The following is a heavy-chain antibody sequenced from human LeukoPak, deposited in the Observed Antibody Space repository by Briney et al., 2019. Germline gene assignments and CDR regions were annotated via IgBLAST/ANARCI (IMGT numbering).Heavy chain of an antibody. CDR3: ARSYDYYFYMDV. CDR2: INPSGGST. J-gene: IGHJ6*03. Sequence: ASVKVSCKASGYTFSSYYMYWVRQAPGQGLEWMGIINPSGGSTSYAQKFQGRVTMTRDMSTSTVYMELSSLRSEDTAVYYCARSYDYYFYMDVWGKGTTVTVSS. V-gene: IGHV1-46*01. CDR1: GYTFSSYY.